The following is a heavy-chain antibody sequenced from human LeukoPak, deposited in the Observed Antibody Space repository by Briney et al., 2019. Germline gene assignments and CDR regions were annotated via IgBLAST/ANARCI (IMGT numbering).Heavy chain of an antibody. J-gene: IGHJ3*02. V-gene: IGHV4-4*07. D-gene: IGHD3-16*01. CDR3: AREGAHDAFDI. CDR1: GGSISSYX. CDR2: IYTSGST. Sequence: SETXXLXXTXXGGSISSYXWRWIRQPAGKGLEGIGRIYTSGSTNDNHSLKRGVNISVDTSKNEFSLKLSSVTAADSAVYYCAREGAHDAFDIWGQGTMVTVSS.